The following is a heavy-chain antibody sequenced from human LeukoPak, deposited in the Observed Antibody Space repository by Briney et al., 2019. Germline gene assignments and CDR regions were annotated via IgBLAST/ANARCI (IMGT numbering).Heavy chain of an antibody. D-gene: IGHD3-16*02. CDR2: ISSSSSYI. J-gene: IGHJ4*02. CDR3: AREYDYVWGSYRSFDY. CDR1: GFTFSSYS. Sequence: GGSLRLSCAASGFTFSSYSMNWVRQAPGKGLEWVSSISSSSSYIYYADSVKGRFTISGDNAKNSLYLQMNSLRAEDTAVYYCAREYDYVWGSYRSFDYWGQGTLVTVSS. V-gene: IGHV3-21*01.